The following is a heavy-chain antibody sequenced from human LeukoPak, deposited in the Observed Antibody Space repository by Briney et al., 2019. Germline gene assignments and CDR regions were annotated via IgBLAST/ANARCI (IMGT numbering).Heavy chain of an antibody. V-gene: IGHV3-30-3*01. J-gene: IGHJ5*02. Sequence: GGSLRLSCAAFGFTFSSYAMHWVRQAPGKGLEWVAVISYDGSNKYYADSVKGRFTISRDNSKNTLYLQMNSLRAEDTAVYYCARGSWFDPWGQGTLVTVSS. CDR3: ARGSWFDP. CDR2: ISYDGSNK. CDR1: GFTFSSYA.